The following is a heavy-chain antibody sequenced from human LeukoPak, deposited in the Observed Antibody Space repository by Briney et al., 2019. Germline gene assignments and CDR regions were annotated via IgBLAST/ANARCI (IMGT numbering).Heavy chain of an antibody. CDR2: IIPIFGTA. V-gene: IGHV1-69*13. CDR1: GGTFSSYA. CDR3: ARDHGHVDYYDLNWFDP. Sequence: ASVKVSCKASGGTFSSYAISWVRQAPGQGLEWMGGIIPIFGTANYAQKFQGGVTITADESTSTAYMELSSLRSEDTAVYYCARDHGHVDYYDLNWFDPWGQGTLVTVSS. D-gene: IGHD3-22*01. J-gene: IGHJ5*02.